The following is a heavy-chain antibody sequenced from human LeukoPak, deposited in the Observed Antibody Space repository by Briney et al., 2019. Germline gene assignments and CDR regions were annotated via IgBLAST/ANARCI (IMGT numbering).Heavy chain of an antibody. CDR2: INHSGST. J-gene: IGHJ4*02. D-gene: IGHD6-13*01. CDR3: AGGISSSWSRGKYDY. CDR1: GGSFSGYY. V-gene: IGHV4-34*01. Sequence: SETLSLTCAVYGGSFSGYYWSWIRQPPGKGLEWIGEINHSGSTNCNPSLKSRVTISVDTSKNQFSLKLSSVTAADTAVYYCAGGISSSWSRGKYDYWGQGTLVTVSS.